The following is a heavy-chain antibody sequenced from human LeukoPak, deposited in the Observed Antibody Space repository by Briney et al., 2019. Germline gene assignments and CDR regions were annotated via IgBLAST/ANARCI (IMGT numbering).Heavy chain of an antibody. V-gene: IGHV3-9*03. J-gene: IGHJ4*02. CDR1: GFRLDDYA. CDR2: IRWNSGIV. D-gene: IGHD5-18*01. CDR3: TKETNGYIYGYFDY. Sequence: GRSLRLSCAASGFRLDDYAMHWVRQAPGKGLEWVSGIRWNSGIVGYADSVKGRFTISRDNAKNSLYLQMNSLRTEDMALYYCTKETNGYIYGYFDYWGQGTLVTVSS.